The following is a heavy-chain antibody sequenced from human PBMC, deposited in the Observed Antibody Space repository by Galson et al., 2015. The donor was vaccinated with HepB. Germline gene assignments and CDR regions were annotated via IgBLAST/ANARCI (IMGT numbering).Heavy chain of an antibody. CDR1: GYSFTSYW. CDR2: IYPGDSDT. J-gene: IGHJ3*01. Sequence: QSGAEVKKPGESLKISCKGSGYSFTSYWIGWVRQMPGKGLEWMGIIYPGDSDTRYSPSFQGQVTISADKSISTAYLQWSSLKASDTAMYYCVRLQYYYGSGTFGAFDVWGQGTMVTVSS. V-gene: IGHV5-51*01. D-gene: IGHD3-10*01. CDR3: VRLQYYYGSGTFGAFDV.